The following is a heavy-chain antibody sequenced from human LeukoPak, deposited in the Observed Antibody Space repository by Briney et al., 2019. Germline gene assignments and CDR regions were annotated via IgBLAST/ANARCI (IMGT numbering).Heavy chain of an antibody. Sequence: GGSLRPSCAASGFTFSGSGMHWVRQAPGKGPEWVAVIWYDGSQRYYAESVKGRFTISRDNSKNTLDLQMSSLRVEDTAVYYCARDTTEGVLSLDVWGQGTTVTVSS. V-gene: IGHV3-33*01. D-gene: IGHD2-8*01. J-gene: IGHJ6*02. CDR3: ARDTTEGVLSLDV. CDR2: IWYDGSQR. CDR1: GFTFSGSG.